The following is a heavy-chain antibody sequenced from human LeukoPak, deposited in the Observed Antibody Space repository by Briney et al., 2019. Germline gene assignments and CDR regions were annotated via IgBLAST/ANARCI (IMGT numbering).Heavy chain of an antibody. J-gene: IGHJ3*02. CDR2: IYTSGST. Sequence: SQTLSLTCTVSGGSISSGSYYWSWIRQPAGKGLEWIGRIYTSGSTNYNPSLKSRVTISVDTSKNQFSLKLSSVTAADTAVYYCAREDSSGYPDAFDIWGRGTMVTVSS. D-gene: IGHD3-22*01. V-gene: IGHV4-61*02. CDR1: GGSISSGSYY. CDR3: AREDSSGYPDAFDI.